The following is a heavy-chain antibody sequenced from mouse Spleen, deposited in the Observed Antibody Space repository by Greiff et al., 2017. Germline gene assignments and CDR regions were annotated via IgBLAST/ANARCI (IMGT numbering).Heavy chain of an antibody. V-gene: IGHV1-54*01. CDR1: GYAFTNYL. D-gene: IGHD2-1*01. Sequence: QVQLKQSGAELVRPGTSVKVSCKASGYAFTNYLIEWVKQRPGQGLEWIGVINPGSGGTNYNEKFKGKATLTADKSSSTAYMQLSSLTSEDSAVYFCARDGKEGFDYWGQGTTLTVSS. CDR3: ARDGKEGFDY. J-gene: IGHJ2*01. CDR2: INPGSGGT.